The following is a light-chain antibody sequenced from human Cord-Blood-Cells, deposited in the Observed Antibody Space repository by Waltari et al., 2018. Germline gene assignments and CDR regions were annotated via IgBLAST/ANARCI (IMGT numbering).Light chain of an antibody. CDR3: QKYNSAPWT. CDR2: AAS. CDR1: QVISNH. V-gene: IGKV1-27*01. J-gene: IGKJ1*01. Sequence: DIQMTQSPSSLSASVGDRVTITCRASQVISNHLAWYQQKPGKVPKLLIYAASTLQSGVPSRFSGSGSGTDFTLTISSLQPEDVATYYCQKYNSAPWTFGQGTKVEIK.